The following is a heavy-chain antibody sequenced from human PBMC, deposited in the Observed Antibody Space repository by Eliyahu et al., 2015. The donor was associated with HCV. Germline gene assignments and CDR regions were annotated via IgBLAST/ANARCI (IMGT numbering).Heavy chain of an antibody. CDR2: INWQEDK. Sequence: QITVKESGPTLVKPTQTLTLTCSCSGFSLTTSGVGVGWXRQPAGKALEFLXXINWQEDKDYSPXLKSRLTITMDTYKNQVVLTMTNVNRMDTGTYYCVYHDKYGYDNWFDPWGQGTLVTVSS. CDR3: VYHDKYGYDNWFDP. J-gene: IGHJ5*02. CDR1: GFSLTTSGVG. V-gene: IGHV2-5*04. D-gene: IGHD5-12*01.